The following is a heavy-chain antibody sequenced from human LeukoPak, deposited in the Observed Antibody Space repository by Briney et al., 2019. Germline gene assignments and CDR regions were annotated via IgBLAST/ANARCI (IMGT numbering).Heavy chain of an antibody. Sequence: SETLSLTCTVSGGSISSSTYYWGWIRQPPGRGLEWIGSIYYSGSTYYNPSLKSRVTISLDTSKNQFSLKLSSVTAADTAVYYCARHTMIVEWYWGQGTLVTVSS. J-gene: IGHJ4*02. V-gene: IGHV4-39*07. CDR3: ARHTMIVEWY. CDR1: GGSISSSTYY. D-gene: IGHD3-22*01. CDR2: IYYSGST.